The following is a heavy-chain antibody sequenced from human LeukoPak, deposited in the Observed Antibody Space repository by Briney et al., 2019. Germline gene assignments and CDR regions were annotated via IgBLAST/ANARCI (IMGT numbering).Heavy chain of an antibody. Sequence: PSETLSLTCSVSGDSISTSSYYWGWIRQPPGKGLEWIGTIYYSGSTYYNPSLTSRVTISVDTSKNQFSLKLSSVTAADTAVYYCARSARFLDLWGGYYYYMDVWGKGTTVTVSS. V-gene: IGHV4-39*01. J-gene: IGHJ6*03. CDR2: IYYSGST. CDR3: ARSARFLDLWGGYYYYMDV. CDR1: GDSISTSSYY. D-gene: IGHD3-3*01.